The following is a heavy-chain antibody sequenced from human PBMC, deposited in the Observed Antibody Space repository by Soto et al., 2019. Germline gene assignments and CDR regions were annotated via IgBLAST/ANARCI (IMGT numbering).Heavy chain of an antibody. J-gene: IGHJ6*02. CDR1: GFTFSSYG. CDR2: IWYDGSNK. V-gene: IGHV3-33*01. D-gene: IGHD4-17*01. Sequence: QVQLVESGGGVVQPGRSLRLSCAASGFTFSSYGMHWVRQAPGKGLEWVAVIWYDGSNKYYADSVKGRFTISRDNSKNTLYLQMNSLIAEDTAVYYCARDRNYGDYYDYGMGVWGQGTTVTGSS. CDR3: ARDRNYGDYYDYGMGV.